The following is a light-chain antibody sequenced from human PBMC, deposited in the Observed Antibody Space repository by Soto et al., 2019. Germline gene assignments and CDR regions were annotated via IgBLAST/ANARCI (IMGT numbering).Light chain of an antibody. Sequence: QSVLTQPASVSGSPGQSITISCTGTSSDVGGYKYVSWYQQHPGKAPQLIIYEVNNRPSGVSNRFSGSKSGNTASLTISGRQAEDEADYYCSSYSNISTLVVFGGGTKLTVL. CDR1: SSDVGGYKY. V-gene: IGLV2-14*01. CDR2: EVN. CDR3: SSYSNISTLVV. J-gene: IGLJ2*01.